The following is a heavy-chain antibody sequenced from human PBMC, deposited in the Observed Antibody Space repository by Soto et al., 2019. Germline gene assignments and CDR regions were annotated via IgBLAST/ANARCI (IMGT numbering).Heavy chain of an antibody. CDR2: IYYSGST. V-gene: IGHV4-31*03. CDR3: ARDPSSNYGGAPWYFDL. J-gene: IGHJ2*01. D-gene: IGHD4-17*01. CDR1: GGSISSGGYY. Sequence: QVQLQESGPGLVKPSQTLSLTCTVSGGSISSGGYYWNWIRQHPGKGLEWIGYIYYSGSTYYNPSLKSRVTISLDTSKNQFSLKLSSVTAADTAVYYCARDPSSNYGGAPWYFDLWGRGTLVTVSS.